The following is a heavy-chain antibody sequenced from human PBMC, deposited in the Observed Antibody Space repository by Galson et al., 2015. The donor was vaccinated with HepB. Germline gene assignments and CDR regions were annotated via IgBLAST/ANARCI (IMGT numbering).Heavy chain of an antibody. CDR1: GGTFSSYA. Sequence: SVKVSCKASGGTFSSYAISWVRQAPGQGLEWMGGIIPIFGTANYAQKFQGRVTITADESTSTAYMELSSLRSEDTAVYYCARSYYYDSSGYYRWFDPWGQGTLVTVSS. CDR2: IIPIFGTA. D-gene: IGHD3-22*01. V-gene: IGHV1-69*13. CDR3: ARSYYYDSSGYYRWFDP. J-gene: IGHJ5*02.